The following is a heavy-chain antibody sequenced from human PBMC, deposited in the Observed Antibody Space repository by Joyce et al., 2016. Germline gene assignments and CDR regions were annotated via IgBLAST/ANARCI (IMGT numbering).Heavy chain of an antibody. CDR2: INPNSGGT. V-gene: IGHV1-2*02. Sequence: QVELVQSGAAVKKPGASVKVSCKASGYSFSGYYVHWVRQAPGQGLEWMGWINPNSGGTNYAQNFQGRVSMTRDTSISSAYMELNSLESDDTAVYYCARGFYAAGHHYYYGLDVWGQGTTVTVSS. J-gene: IGHJ6*02. CDR1: GYSFSGYY. CDR3: ARGFYAAGHHYYYGLDV. D-gene: IGHD2-2*01.